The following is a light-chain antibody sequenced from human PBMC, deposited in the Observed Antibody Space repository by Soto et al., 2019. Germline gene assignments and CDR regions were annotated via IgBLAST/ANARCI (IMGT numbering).Light chain of an antibody. V-gene: IGKV3-20*01. CDR3: QQSYSTPHT. CDR2: GAS. Sequence: EIVLTQSPGTLSLSPGARATLSCRASQSVSSTYLAWYQQKPGQAPRLLIYGASTRATGVPSRFSGSGSGTDFTLTISSLQPEDFATYYCQQSYSTPHTFGQGTKVDIK. CDR1: QSVSSTY. J-gene: IGKJ1*01.